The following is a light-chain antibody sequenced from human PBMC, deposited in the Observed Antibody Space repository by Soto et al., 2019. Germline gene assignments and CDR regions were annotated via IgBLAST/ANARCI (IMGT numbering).Light chain of an antibody. CDR1: QSVIRY. CDR2: DAS. Sequence: ETVLTQFPATLSLSPGERATLSCRASQSVIRYLAWYQQKPGQAPRLLIYDASNRATGIPARFSGSGSGTDFTLTISSLEPEDFAVYYCQQRSDWPPITFGQGTRLDIK. J-gene: IGKJ5*01. V-gene: IGKV3-11*01. CDR3: QQRSDWPPIT.